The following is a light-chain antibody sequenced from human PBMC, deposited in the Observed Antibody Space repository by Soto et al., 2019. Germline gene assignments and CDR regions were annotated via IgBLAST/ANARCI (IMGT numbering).Light chain of an antibody. Sequence: EIVLTQSPATLSLSPGERAALSCRASQSVSSYLAWYQQKPGQAPRLLIYDASNRATRIPARFSRSGSGTDFTLTISSLEPEDFAVYYCQQRSNWPSTFGGGTNVEIK. CDR3: QQRSNWPST. V-gene: IGKV3-11*01. CDR2: DAS. J-gene: IGKJ4*01. CDR1: QSVSSY.